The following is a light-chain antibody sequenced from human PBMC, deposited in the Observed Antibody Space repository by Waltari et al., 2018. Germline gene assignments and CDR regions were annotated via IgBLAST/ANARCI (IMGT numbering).Light chain of an antibody. CDR3: QQSYNTPPVT. J-gene: IGKJ1*01. CDR2: AAS. CDR1: QSISNC. V-gene: IGKV1-39*01. Sequence: DILMTQSPSSLSASVGDRVTITCRASQSISNCLNWYQQKPGKAPNLLIYAASSLETGVPSRFSGSGSGTDFTLTISSLQPDEFGTYYCQQSYNTPPVTFGPGTKVDIK.